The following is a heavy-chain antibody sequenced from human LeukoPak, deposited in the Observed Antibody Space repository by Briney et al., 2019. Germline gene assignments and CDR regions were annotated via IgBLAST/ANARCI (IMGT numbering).Heavy chain of an antibody. J-gene: IGHJ4*02. CDR3: ARGRYSSSWYSY. CDR2: INHSGST. Sequence: SETLSLTCAVYGGSFSGYYWSWIRQHPGKGLEWIGEINHSGSTNYNPSLKSRVTISVDTSKNQFSLKLSSVTAADTAVYYCARGRYSSSWYSYWGQGTLVTVSS. CDR1: GGSFSGYY. V-gene: IGHV4-34*01. D-gene: IGHD6-13*01.